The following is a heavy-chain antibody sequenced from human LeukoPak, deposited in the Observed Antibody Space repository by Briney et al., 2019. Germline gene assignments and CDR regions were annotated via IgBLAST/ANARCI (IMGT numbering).Heavy chain of an antibody. CDR1: GFTFSSYA. D-gene: IGHD2-2*01. V-gene: IGHV3-64*01. J-gene: IGHJ4*02. CDR2: ISSNGGST. CDR3: ARGAPAALYSFDY. Sequence: GGSLRLSCAASGFTFSSYAMHWVRQAPGKGLEYVSAISSNGGSTYYANSVKGRFTISRDNSKNTLYLQMGSLRAEDMAVYYCARGAPAALYSFDYWDQGTLVTVSS.